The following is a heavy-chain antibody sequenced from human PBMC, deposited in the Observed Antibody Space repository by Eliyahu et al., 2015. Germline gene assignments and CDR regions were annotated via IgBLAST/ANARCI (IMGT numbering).Heavy chain of an antibody. V-gene: IGHV1-46*01. CDR2: ISPSGGTT. D-gene: IGHD6-6*01. CDR1: RSTXXXXX. J-gene: IGHJ4*02. Sequence: VQFLQSGAEVKKPGASVKVSXKASRSTXXXXXMHXVRQAPGLGLEWMGFISPSGGTTSYAQKFQGRVTMTRDTSTSTVYMELNSLRSEDTALYYCARGRADRDFERYFFDSWGQGILVTVSS. CDR3: ARGRADRDFERYFFDS.